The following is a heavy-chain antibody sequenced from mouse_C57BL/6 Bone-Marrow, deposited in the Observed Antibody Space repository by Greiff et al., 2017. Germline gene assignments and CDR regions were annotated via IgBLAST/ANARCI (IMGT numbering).Heavy chain of an antibody. D-gene: IGHD1-1*01. CDR2: IHPTSGST. V-gene: IGHV1-64*01. CDR3: ASLVVTTVVGGY. J-gene: IGHJ2*01. CDR1: GYTFTSYW. Sequence: QVQLQQPGAELVKPGASVKLSCKASGYTFTSYWMHWVKQRPGQGLEWIGMIHPTSGSTNYNEKFKSKATLTVDTSSSTAYMQRSSLTSEDSAVXYCASLVVTTVVGGYWGQGTTLTVSA.